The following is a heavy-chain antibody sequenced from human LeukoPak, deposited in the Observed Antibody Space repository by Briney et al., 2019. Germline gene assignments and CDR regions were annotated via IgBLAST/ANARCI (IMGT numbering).Heavy chain of an antibody. V-gene: IGHV7-4-1*02. D-gene: IGHD1-1*01. Sequence: ASVKVSCKASGYTFTSYTMNWVRQAPGQGLEWVGWINTNTGKSTYAQGFTGRFVFSLDTSVSTTYPQINSLKAEDTAVYYCARGGSKTALWRVQRSNWFDPWGQGTLITVSS. CDR1: GYTFTSYT. CDR2: INTNTGKS. J-gene: IGHJ5*02. CDR3: ARGGSKTALWRVQRSNWFDP.